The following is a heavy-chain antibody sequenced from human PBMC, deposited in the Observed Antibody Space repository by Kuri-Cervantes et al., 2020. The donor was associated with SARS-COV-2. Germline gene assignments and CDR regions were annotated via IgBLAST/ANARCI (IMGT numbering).Heavy chain of an antibody. Sequence: GESLKISCAASGFTFDDYGMSWVRQAPGKGLEWVSGINWNGGSTGYADSVKGRFTISRDNAKNSLYLQMNSLRGEDTALYYCARDLGGYNYNWGQGTLVTVSS. CDR1: GFTFDDYG. CDR3: ARDLGGYNYN. J-gene: IGHJ4*02. CDR2: INWNGGST. D-gene: IGHD5-24*01. V-gene: IGHV3-20*04.